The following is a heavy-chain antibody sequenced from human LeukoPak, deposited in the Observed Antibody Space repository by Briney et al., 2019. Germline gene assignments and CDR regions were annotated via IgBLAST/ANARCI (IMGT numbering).Heavy chain of an antibody. CDR2: ISAYNGNT. Sequence: ASVKVSCKASGGTFSSYAISWVRQAPGQGLEWMGWISAYNGNTNYAQKLQGRVTMTTDTSTSTAYMELRSLRSDDTAVYYCARAGSSSWLDHDAFDIWGQGTMVTVSS. CDR3: ARAGSSSWLDHDAFDI. D-gene: IGHD6-13*01. V-gene: IGHV1-18*01. J-gene: IGHJ3*02. CDR1: GGTFSSYA.